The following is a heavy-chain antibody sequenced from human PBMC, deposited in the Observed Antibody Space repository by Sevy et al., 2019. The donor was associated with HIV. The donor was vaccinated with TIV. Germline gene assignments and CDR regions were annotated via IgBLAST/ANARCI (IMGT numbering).Heavy chain of an antibody. D-gene: IGHD5-18*01. CDR1: GGTFSSYA. V-gene: IGHV1-69*13. Sequence: ASVKVSCKASGGTFSSYAISWVRQAPGQGLEWMGGIIPIFGTANYAQKFQGRVTITADESTSTAYMELSSLRSEDTAVYYCARVNSLYSYGRVSHFDYWGQGTLVTVSS. CDR2: IIPIFGTA. CDR3: ARVNSLYSYGRVSHFDY. J-gene: IGHJ4*02.